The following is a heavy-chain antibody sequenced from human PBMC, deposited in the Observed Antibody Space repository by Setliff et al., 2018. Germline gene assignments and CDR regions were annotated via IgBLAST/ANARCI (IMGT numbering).Heavy chain of an antibody. J-gene: IGHJ4*02. CDR3: VRDGGILTGTTGDY. V-gene: IGHV3-21*01. Sequence: PGGSLRLSCAASGFTFSASTMNWVRQAPGKGLEWVSPISGSSSNFIYYADSVKGRCTISRDNAKNSLSLQLNNLRAEDTAVYYCVRDGGILTGTTGDYWGQGILVTVSS. CDR1: GFTFSAST. D-gene: IGHD1-7*01. CDR2: ISGSSSNFI.